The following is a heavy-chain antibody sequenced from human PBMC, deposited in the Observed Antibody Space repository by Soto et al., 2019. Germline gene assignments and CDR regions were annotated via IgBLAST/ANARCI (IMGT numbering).Heavy chain of an antibody. Sequence: GGSLRLSCAASGFIFSDSAMHWVRQASGKGLEWIGRIRTKADNYATSYAASAKGRFTISRDDSRNTADLQLNSLSTEDTATYYCCRHSSGLDYWGQGTLVTVSS. CDR1: GFIFSDSA. D-gene: IGHD3-22*01. V-gene: IGHV3-73*01. CDR2: IRTKADNYAT. J-gene: IGHJ4*02. CDR3: CRHSSGLDY.